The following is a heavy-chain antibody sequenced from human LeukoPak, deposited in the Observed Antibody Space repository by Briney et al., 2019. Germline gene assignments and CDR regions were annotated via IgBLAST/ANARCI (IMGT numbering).Heavy chain of an antibody. CDR1: GFTFDNYA. D-gene: IGHD5-12*01. CDR3: VRYSGDADY. Sequence: GGSPRLSCTASGFTFDNYAMSCFRQAPGKGREGVVYIRSKIYGGTKEYAASVKGRFNISRDDAKSIAYLQMTSLKSEDTAVYYCVRYSGDADYWGQGTLVTVSS. CDR2: IRSKIYGGTK. V-gene: IGHV3-49*03. J-gene: IGHJ4*02.